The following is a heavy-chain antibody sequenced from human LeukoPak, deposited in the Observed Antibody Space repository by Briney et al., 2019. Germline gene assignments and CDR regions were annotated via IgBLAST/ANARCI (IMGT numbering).Heavy chain of an antibody. CDR1: GLSLSSYV. Sequence: GGSLRLSCVASGLSLSSYVMNWGRQAPGKGLGWVSTINGGGDGTYYADSVKGRITVSRDNSRNTLYLQMNILRVEDTAVYYCAHTEFYVSGKYAGLDNWGQGTLVTVSS. D-gene: IGHD3-10*01. CDR3: AHTEFYVSGKYAGLDN. CDR2: INGGGDGT. J-gene: IGHJ4*02. V-gene: IGHV3-23*01.